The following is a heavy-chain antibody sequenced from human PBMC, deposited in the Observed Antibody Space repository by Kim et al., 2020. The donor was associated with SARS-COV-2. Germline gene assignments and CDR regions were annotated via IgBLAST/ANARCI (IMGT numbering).Heavy chain of an antibody. CDR3: ARFSLLDGYCSGGSCYSRSNWFDP. D-gene: IGHD2-15*01. V-gene: IGHV4-39*07. J-gene: IGHJ5*02. CDR2: IYYSGST. CDR1: GGSISSSSYY. Sequence: SETLSLTCTVSGGSISSSSYYWGWIRQPPGKGLEWIGSIYYSGSTYYNPSLKSRVTISVDTSKNQFSLKLSSVTAADTAVYYCARFSLLDGYCSGGSCYSRSNWFDPWGQGTLVTVSS.